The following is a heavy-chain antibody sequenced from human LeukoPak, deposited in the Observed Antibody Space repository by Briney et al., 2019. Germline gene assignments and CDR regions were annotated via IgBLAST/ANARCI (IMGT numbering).Heavy chain of an antibody. CDR3: ARESYCSSTSCYSDYYYYGMDV. Sequence: ASVKVSCKASGYTFTSYGISWVRQAPGQGLEWMGWISAYNGNTNYAQKLRGRVTMTTDTSTSTAYMELRSLRSDDTAVYYRARESYCSSTSCYSDYYYYGMDVWGQGTTVTVSS. CDR1: GYTFTSYG. V-gene: IGHV1-18*01. CDR2: ISAYNGNT. D-gene: IGHD2-2*01. J-gene: IGHJ6*02.